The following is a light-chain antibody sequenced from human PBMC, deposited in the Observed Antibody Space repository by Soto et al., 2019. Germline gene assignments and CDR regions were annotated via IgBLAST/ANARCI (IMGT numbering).Light chain of an antibody. CDR2: AAS. V-gene: IGKV1-39*01. J-gene: IGKJ1*01. CDR1: QSISSS. Sequence: DIQMTQSPSSLSASVRDRVTITCRASQSISSSLNWYRQKPGKAPKLLIYAASSLQSGFPSRFSGSGSGTDFTLTISSLQPEDFATYYCQHSYSTPRTFGQGTKVEIK. CDR3: QHSYSTPRT.